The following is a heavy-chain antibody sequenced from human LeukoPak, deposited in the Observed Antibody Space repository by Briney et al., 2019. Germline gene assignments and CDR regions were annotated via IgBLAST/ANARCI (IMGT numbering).Heavy chain of an antibody. CDR2: ISYDGGNR. Sequence: GGSLRLSCAASGFDFSGYGMHWVRQAPGKGLEWVAVISYDGGNRYYGDSVKGRFTIYRDNSKNTLYLQMNSLRAEDSAVYYCAKDYDILTGYSIGYYLDYWGQGTLVTVSS. V-gene: IGHV3-30*18. J-gene: IGHJ4*02. CDR1: GFDFSGYG. CDR3: AKDYDILTGYSIGYYLDY. D-gene: IGHD3-9*01.